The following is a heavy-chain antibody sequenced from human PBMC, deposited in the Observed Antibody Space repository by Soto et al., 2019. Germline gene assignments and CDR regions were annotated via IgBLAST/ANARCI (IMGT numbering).Heavy chain of an antibody. V-gene: IGHV3-74*01. D-gene: IGHD1-26*01. Sequence: EVQLVESGGGVVQPGGSLRLSCTASGFTFNTHWMHWVRQAPGKGLVWVSRIYFDGITPNYADSVKGRLTVYRDNAKNTVYIHVNTLRDEYMAVYYGKRGGAMGVDYLGQGTLGNVAA. J-gene: IGHJ4*02. CDR2: IYFDGITP. CDR1: GFTFNTHW. CDR3: KRGGAMGVDY.